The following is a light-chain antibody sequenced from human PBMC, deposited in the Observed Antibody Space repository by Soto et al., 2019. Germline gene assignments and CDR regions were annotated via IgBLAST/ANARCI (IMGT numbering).Light chain of an antibody. CDR2: DAS. CDR1: QSVASS. Sequence: PGERATLSCRASQSVASSLAWYQQKPGQPPRLLIYDASKRAAGIPARYSGSGSGTDFTLTISRLEPEDFAVYYCQQRTNWLTFGGGTKVGIK. CDR3: QQRTNWLT. J-gene: IGKJ4*01. V-gene: IGKV3-11*01.